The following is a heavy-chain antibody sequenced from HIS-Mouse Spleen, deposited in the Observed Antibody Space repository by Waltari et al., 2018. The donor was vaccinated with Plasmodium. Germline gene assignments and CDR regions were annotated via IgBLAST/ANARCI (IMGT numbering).Heavy chain of an antibody. V-gene: IGHV4-39*07. J-gene: IGHJ4*02. Sequence: QLQLQRSGPGLVKPSETLSLTCTVSGGSISSSSYYWGWIRQPPGKGLEWIGGIYYSGSTYYNPSLKSRVTISVDTSKNQFSLKLSSVTAADTAVYYCARDRITGTSYFDYWGQGTLVTVSS. CDR3: ARDRITGTSYFDY. CDR2: IYYSGST. CDR1: GGSISSSSYY. D-gene: IGHD1-7*01.